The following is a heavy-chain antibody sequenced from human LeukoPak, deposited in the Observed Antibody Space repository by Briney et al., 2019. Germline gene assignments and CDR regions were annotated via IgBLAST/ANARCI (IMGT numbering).Heavy chain of an antibody. CDR1: GFTFSSYA. CDR2: ISGSGGST. V-gene: IGHV3-23*01. J-gene: IGHJ4*02. D-gene: IGHD5-18*01. Sequence: GGSLRLSCAASGFTFSSYAMSWVRQAPGKGLEWVSAISGSGGSTYYADSVKGRFTISRDNSKNTLYLQMNSLRAEDTAVYYCAKDDRFGPVHTAMANDYWGQGTLVTVSS. CDR3: AKDDRFGPVHTAMANDY.